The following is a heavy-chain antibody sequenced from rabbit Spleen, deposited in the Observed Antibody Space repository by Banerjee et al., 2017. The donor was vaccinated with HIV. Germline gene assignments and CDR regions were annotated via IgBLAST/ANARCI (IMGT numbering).Heavy chain of an antibody. CDR1: GFTLSTYYM. Sequence: QEQLKESGGGLVQPGGSLKLSCKASGFTLSTYYMNWVRQAPGKGLEWIGYIDPVFGITYYANWVKGRFTCSKTSSTTVTLQMTSLTVADTATYFCARDTGSSFSSYGMDLWGQGTLVTVS. CDR2: IDPVFGIT. CDR3: ARDTGSSFSSYGMDL. V-gene: IGHV1S45*01. J-gene: IGHJ6*01. D-gene: IGHD8-1*01.